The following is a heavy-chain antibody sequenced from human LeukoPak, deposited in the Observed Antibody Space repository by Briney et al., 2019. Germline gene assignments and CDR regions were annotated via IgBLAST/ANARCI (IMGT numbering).Heavy chain of an antibody. CDR2: IYYSGST. Sequence: SETLSLTCTVSGGSINSSSYYWGWIRQPPGKGLEWIGSIYYSGSTYYNPSLKSRVTISVDTSKNQFSLKLSSVTAADTAVYYCARHGLCYDFWSGYYNPYYFDYWGQGTLVTVSS. CDR3: ARHGLCYDFWSGYYNPYYFDY. D-gene: IGHD3-3*01. V-gene: IGHV4-39*01. CDR1: GGSINSSSYY. J-gene: IGHJ4*02.